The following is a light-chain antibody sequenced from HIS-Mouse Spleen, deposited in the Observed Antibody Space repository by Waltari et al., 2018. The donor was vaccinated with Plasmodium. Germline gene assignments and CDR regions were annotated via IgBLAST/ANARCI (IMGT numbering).Light chain of an antibody. CDR1: CSDVGSYNL. CDR3: CSYAGSSTFVV. Sequence: QSALTQPASVSGSPGQSITISCPGTCSDVGSYNLVSWYQQHPGKAPKLMIYEGSKRPSGVSNRFSGSKSGNTASLTISGLQAEDEADYYCCSYAGSSTFVVFGGGTKLTVL. J-gene: IGLJ2*01. V-gene: IGLV2-23*03. CDR2: EGS.